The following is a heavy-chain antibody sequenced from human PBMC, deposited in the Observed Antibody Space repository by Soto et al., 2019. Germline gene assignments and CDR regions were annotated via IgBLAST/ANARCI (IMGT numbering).Heavy chain of an antibody. CDR2: INHSGST. Sequence: QVQLQQWGAGLLKPSETLSLTCAVYGGSFSGYYWSWIRQPPGKGLEWIGEINHSGSTNYNPSLTSRVTISVDTSKNQFSLKLSSVTAADTAVYYCARGPVDFWVGNWFDPWGQGTLVTVSS. D-gene: IGHD3-3*01. V-gene: IGHV4-34*01. J-gene: IGHJ5*02. CDR3: ARGPVDFWVGNWFDP. CDR1: GGSFSGYY.